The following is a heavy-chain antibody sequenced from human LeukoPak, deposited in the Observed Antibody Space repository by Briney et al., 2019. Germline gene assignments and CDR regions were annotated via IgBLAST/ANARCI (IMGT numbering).Heavy chain of an antibody. Sequence: SQTLSLTCAVSGYSISSGYYWGWIRQPAGKGLEWIGRIYTSGSTNYNPSLKSRVTMSVDTSKNQFSLKLSSVTAADTAVYYCARASQLSGDFDYWGQGTLVTVSS. D-gene: IGHD6-13*01. CDR3: ARASQLSGDFDY. J-gene: IGHJ4*02. CDR1: GYSISSGYY. CDR2: IYTSGST. V-gene: IGHV4-61*02.